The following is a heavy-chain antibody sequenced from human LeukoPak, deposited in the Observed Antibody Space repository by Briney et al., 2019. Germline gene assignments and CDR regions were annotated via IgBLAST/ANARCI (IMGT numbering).Heavy chain of an antibody. CDR3: ARGHMVRGVIGSYYYYGMDV. Sequence: GGSLRLSCAASGFTFSSYSMNWVRQAPGKGLEWVSYISSSSSTIYYADSVKGRFTISRDNAKNSLYLQMNSLRAEDTAVYYCARGHMVRGVIGSYYYYGMDVWGQGTTVTVSS. J-gene: IGHJ6*02. V-gene: IGHV3-48*01. D-gene: IGHD3-10*01. CDR2: ISSSSSTI. CDR1: GFTFSSYS.